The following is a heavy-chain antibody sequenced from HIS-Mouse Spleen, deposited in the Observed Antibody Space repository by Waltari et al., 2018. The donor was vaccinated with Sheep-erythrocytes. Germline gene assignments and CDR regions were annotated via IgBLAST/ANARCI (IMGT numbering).Heavy chain of an antibody. CDR1: GGTFSSYA. Sequence: QVQLVQYGAEVKKPGSSVKVSCKASGGTFSSYAISWVRQAPGHGLEWRGRIIPILGIANYARKFQGSVTITADKSTSTAYMELSSLRSEDTAVYYCAQTGATTPHFDYWGQGTLVTVSS. CDR2: IIPILGIA. J-gene: IGHJ4*02. CDR3: AQTGATTPHFDY. D-gene: IGHD1-26*01. V-gene: IGHV1-69*04.